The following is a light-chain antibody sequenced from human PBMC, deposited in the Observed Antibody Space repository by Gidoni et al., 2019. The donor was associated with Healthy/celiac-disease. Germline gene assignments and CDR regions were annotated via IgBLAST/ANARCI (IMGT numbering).Light chain of an antibody. Sequence: QSALTQPRSVSGSPGQSVTIYCTGTSSDVGGYNYVSWYQQHPGNAPKLMIYDVSKRPSGVPDLFSGSKSGNTASLTISGLQAEDEADYYCCSYAGSYTWVFGGGTKLTVL. CDR2: DVS. J-gene: IGLJ3*02. CDR3: CSYAGSYTWV. V-gene: IGLV2-11*01. CDR1: SSDVGGYNY.